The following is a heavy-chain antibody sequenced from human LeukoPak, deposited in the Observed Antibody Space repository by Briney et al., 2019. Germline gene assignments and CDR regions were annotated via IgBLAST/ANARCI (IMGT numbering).Heavy chain of an antibody. CDR2: IRYDGSNK. J-gene: IGHJ2*01. V-gene: IGHV3-30*02. CDR3: AKAPGVFCSGGTCYSYWYFDL. D-gene: IGHD2-15*01. CDR1: GFAFSDYY. Sequence: GGSLRLSCTASGFAFSDYYMYWVRQAPGKGLEWVAFIRYDGSNKYYADSVKGRFTVSRDNSKNTLYLQMKSLRAEDTAVYYCAKAPGVFCSGGTCYSYWYFDLWGRGTLVTVSS.